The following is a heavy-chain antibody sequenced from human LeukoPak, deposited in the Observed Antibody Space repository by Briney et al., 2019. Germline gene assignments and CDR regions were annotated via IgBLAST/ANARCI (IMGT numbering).Heavy chain of an antibody. D-gene: IGHD1-1*01. CDR3: ARDPVPATARHFDY. Sequence: GGSLRLSCAASGFTFSGYAMHWVRQAPGKGLEWVAVTSSDGNIKYYADSVKGRFTISRDNSKNTLYLQMNSLRGEDTGVYYCARDPVPATARHFDYWGQGTLVTVSS. V-gene: IGHV3-30-3*01. CDR1: GFTFSGYA. CDR2: TSSDGNIK. J-gene: IGHJ4*02.